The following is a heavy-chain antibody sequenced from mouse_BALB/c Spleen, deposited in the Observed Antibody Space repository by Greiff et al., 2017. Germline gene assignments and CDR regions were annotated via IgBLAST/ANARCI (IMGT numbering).Heavy chain of an antibody. CDR2: ISSGSSTI. Sequence: EVMLVESGGGLVQPGGSRKLSCAASGFTFSSFGMHWVRQAPEKGLEWVAYISSGSSTIYYADTVKGRFTISRDNPKNTLFLQMTSLRSEDTAMYYCARHTTSYAMDYWGQGTSVTVSS. V-gene: IGHV5-17*02. CDR3: ARHTTSYAMDY. J-gene: IGHJ4*01. D-gene: IGHD2-12*01. CDR1: GFTFSSFG.